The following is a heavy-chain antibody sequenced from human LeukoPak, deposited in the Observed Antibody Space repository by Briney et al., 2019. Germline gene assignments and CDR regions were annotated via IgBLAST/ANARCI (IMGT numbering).Heavy chain of an antibody. Sequence: GGSLRLSCSASGFTFNIYAMYWVRQAPGKGLEYVSGINTIGDNTHYADSVKGRFTISRDNSKNTLFLQMSSLKPEDAAVYYCAKDDTLTGMSGDFDSWGQGTLVTVSS. V-gene: IGHV3-64D*06. J-gene: IGHJ4*02. CDR1: GFTFNIYA. CDR3: AKDDTLTGMSGDFDS. CDR2: INTIGDNT. D-gene: IGHD5-18*01.